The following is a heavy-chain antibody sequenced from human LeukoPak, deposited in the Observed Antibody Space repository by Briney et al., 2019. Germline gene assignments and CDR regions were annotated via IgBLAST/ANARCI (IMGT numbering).Heavy chain of an antibody. J-gene: IGHJ4*02. V-gene: IGHV3-48*01. CDR2: ISSSSSTI. CDR1: GFTFSSYS. Sequence: GGSLRLSCAASGFTFSSYSMNWVRQAPGKGLEWVSYISSSSSTIYYADSVKGRFTISRDNAKNSLYLQMSSLRAEDTAVYYCARWGIAAAGDYWGQGTLVTVSS. CDR3: ARWGIAAAGDY. D-gene: IGHD6-13*01.